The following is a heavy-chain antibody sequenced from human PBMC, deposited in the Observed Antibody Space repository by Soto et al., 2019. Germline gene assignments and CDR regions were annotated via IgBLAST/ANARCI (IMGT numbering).Heavy chain of an antibody. V-gene: IGHV1-3*01. CDR2: INGGSVIT. CDR1: GYTFANYA. J-gene: IGHJ5*01. CDR3: ARSPPPLGRFDS. Sequence: GASVKVSCKASGYTFANYAMQWVRQAPGQRLEWMGWINGGSVITRYSQNFQGRLTITRDSSANTVYMELSSLRFGDTAIYYCARSPPPLGRFDSWGQGTLVTVSS.